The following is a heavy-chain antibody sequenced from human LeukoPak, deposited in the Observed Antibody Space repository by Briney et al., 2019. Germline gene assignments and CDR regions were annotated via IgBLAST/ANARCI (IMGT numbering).Heavy chain of an antibody. D-gene: IGHD3-10*01. V-gene: IGHV4-61*02. CDR2: IYTSGST. Sequence: PSQTLSLTCTVSGGSISSGSYYWSWIRQPAGKGLEWIGRIYTSGSTNYNPSLKSRVTISVDTSKNQFSLKLSSVTAADTAVYYCARSVGPHQALHGSGSYYKPLYYYYYMDVWGKGTTVTVSS. J-gene: IGHJ6*03. CDR1: GGSISSGSYY. CDR3: ARSVGPHQALHGSGSYYKPLYYYYYMDV.